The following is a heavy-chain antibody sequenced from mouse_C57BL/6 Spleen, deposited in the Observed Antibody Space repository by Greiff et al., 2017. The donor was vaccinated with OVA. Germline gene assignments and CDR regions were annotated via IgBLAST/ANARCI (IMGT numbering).Heavy chain of an antibody. CDR2: INPNYGTT. CDR3: ARSLYYGYDGAWFAY. Sequence: SGPELVKPGASVKISCKASGYSFTDYNMNWVKQSNGKSLEWIGVINPNYGTTSYNQKFKGKATLTVDQSSSTAYMQLNSLTSEDSAVYYCARSLYYGYDGAWFAYWGQGTLVTVSA. J-gene: IGHJ3*01. D-gene: IGHD2-2*01. V-gene: IGHV1-39*01. CDR1: GYSFTDYN.